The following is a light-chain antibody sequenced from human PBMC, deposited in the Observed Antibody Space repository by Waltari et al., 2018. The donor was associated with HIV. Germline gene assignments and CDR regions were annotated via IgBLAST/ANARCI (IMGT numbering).Light chain of an antibody. J-gene: IGLJ1*01. CDR2: DNN. Sequence: QSVLTQPPSASATPGQRVTISCSGSTSNIASHTVHWYQQLPGAAPKLLIFDNNQRPSGVPERFSGSRSGTSATLAISGLQSGDEADYYCSTWDDSLSANVFASGTTVTVL. V-gene: IGLV1-44*01. CDR3: STWDDSLSANV. CDR1: TSNIASHT.